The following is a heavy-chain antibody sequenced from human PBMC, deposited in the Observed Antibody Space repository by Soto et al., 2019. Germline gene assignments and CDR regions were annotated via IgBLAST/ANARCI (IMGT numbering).Heavy chain of an antibody. CDR3: AKDHFKGNGIYDGFDV. D-gene: IGHD1-20*01. Sequence: GSLRLSCAGNVLTMSTYDMSWVRQAPGKGLEWVSTIAGVDIFYADSVQGRFTISIDNSKNLLFLQMNSLTADDTATYYCAKDHFKGNGIYDGFDVWGQGTTVTVSS. CDR2: IAGVDI. J-gene: IGHJ3*01. CDR1: VLTMSTYD. V-gene: IGHV3-23*01.